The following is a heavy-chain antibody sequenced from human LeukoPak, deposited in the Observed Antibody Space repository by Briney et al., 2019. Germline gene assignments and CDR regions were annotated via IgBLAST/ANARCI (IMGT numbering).Heavy chain of an antibody. J-gene: IGHJ6*02. CDR3: ARGRGDYYYYGMDV. CDR1: GYTFTSYD. CDR2: MNPNSGNT. Sequence: WASVKVSCKASGYTFTSYDINWVRQATGQGLEWMGWMNPNSGNTGYAQKFQGRVTMTRNTSISTAYMELSSLRSEDTAAYYCARGRGDYYYYGMDVWGQGTTVTVSS. D-gene: IGHD5-24*01. V-gene: IGHV1-8*01.